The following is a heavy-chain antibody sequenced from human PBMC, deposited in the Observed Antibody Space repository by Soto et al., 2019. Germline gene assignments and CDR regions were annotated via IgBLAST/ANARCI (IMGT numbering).Heavy chain of an antibody. D-gene: IGHD3-16*01. Sequence: HPGGSLRLSCAASGFTFTDYWMSWVRQAPGKGLEWVANLNQDGSEKNCVDSVKGRFTISIDNAKNSVYLQLNSLRAEDTAVYYCARDRFIGTYYVKGATYVFDXWGQGAPVTVSX. CDR2: LNQDGSEK. CDR1: GFTFTDYW. CDR3: ARDRFIGTYYVKGATYVFDX. J-gene: IGHJ4*02. V-gene: IGHV3-7*03.